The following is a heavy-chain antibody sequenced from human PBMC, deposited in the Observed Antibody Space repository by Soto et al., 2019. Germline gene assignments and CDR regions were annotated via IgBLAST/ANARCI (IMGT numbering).Heavy chain of an antibody. V-gene: IGHV4-59*01. CDR1: GGSIGSYY. D-gene: IGHD6-6*01. J-gene: IGHJ4*02. CDR2: IYYSGST. Sequence: PSETLSLTCTVSGGSIGSYYWSWIRQPPGKGLEWIGYIYYSGSTNYNPSLKSRVTISVDTSKNQFSLKLSSVTAADTAVYYCARLGLYSSSSNPPHFDYWGQGTLVTVSS. CDR3: ARLGLYSSSSNPPHFDY.